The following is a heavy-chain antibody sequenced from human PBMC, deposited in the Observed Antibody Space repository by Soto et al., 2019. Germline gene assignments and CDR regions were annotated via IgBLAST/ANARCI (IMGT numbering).Heavy chain of an antibody. J-gene: IGHJ4*02. V-gene: IGHV1-69*13. CDR3: ACDPCGGDCYLGY. CDR2: IIPIFGTA. CDR1: GGTFSSYA. D-gene: IGHD2-21*02. Sequence: SVNVSCKASGGTFSSYAISWVRQAPGQGLEWMGGIIPIFGTANYAQKFQGRVTITADESTSTAYMELSSLRSEDTAVYYCACDPCGGDCYLGYWGQGTLVTVSS.